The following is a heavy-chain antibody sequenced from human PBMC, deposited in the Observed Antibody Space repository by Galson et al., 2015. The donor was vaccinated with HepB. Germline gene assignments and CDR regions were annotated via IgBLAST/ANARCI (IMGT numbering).Heavy chain of an antibody. CDR2: INPNGGST. D-gene: IGHD3-16*01. CDR3: ARGGFSTIDY. CDR1: GYTFTNYY. Sequence: SVKVSCKASGYTFTNYYIHWVRQAPGQGLDWTGIINPNGGSTSYAQNLQGRVTMTRDTSTSTVYMELSSLGSEDTAVYYCARGGFSTIDYWGQGTLVTVSS. J-gene: IGHJ4*02. V-gene: IGHV1-46*04.